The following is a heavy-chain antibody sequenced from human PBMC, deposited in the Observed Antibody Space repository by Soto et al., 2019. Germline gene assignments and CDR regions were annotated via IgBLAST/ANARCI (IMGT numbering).Heavy chain of an antibody. J-gene: IGHJ4*02. V-gene: IGHV5-10-1*01. Sequence: GESLKISCKGSGYSFAGYWITWVRQKPGKGLEWMGRIDPSDSQTYYSPSFRGHVTISVTKSITTVFLQWSSLRASDTAMYYCARQIYDADTGPNFQYYFASCGQGTPVTVSS. CDR1: GYSFAGYW. CDR2: IDPSDSQT. CDR3: ARQIYDADTGPNFQYYFAS. D-gene: IGHD5-18*01.